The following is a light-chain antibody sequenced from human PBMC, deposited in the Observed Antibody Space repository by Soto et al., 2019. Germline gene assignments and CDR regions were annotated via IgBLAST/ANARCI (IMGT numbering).Light chain of an antibody. CDR2: GNT. J-gene: IGLJ2*01. Sequence: QSVLTQPRSVSEDPGQRVTISGTGSSSNIGAGYDVHWYQQFPGSTPKFLIYGNTNRPSGVPDRFSASTSGTSASLDITGLQAEDEAEYFCQSYDSSRTVVFGGGTKLTVL. V-gene: IGLV1-40*01. CDR1: SSNIGAGYD. CDR3: QSYDSSRTVV.